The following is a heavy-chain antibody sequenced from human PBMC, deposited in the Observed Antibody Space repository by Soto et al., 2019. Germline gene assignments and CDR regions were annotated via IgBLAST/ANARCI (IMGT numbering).Heavy chain of an antibody. V-gene: IGHV4-59*08. CDR1: GGSISGYY. Sequence: QVQLQASGPGLVKPSETLSLTCTVSGGSISGYYWTWIRQPPGKGLEWIGFIYYRGNTNYNPSLKSRVTISVDTSKNHFALKLNSVTAADTAVYYCARTKTGYAFDIWGQGTMVTVSS. D-gene: IGHD2-8*01. CDR2: IYYRGNT. J-gene: IGHJ3*02. CDR3: ARTKTGYAFDI.